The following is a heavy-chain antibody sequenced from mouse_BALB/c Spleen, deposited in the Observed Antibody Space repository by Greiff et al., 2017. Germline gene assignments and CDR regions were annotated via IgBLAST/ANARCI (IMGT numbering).Heavy chain of an antibody. D-gene: IGHD2-3*01. Sequence: EVQLVESGGGLVQPGGSRKLSCAASGFTFSDYGMAWVRQAPGKGPEWVAFISNLAYSIYYADTVTGRFTISRENAKNTLYLEMSSLRSEDTAMYYCARETYDGLMDYWGQGTSVTVSS. J-gene: IGHJ4*01. CDR3: ARETYDGLMDY. CDR1: GFTFSDYG. V-gene: IGHV5-15*02. CDR2: ISNLAYSI.